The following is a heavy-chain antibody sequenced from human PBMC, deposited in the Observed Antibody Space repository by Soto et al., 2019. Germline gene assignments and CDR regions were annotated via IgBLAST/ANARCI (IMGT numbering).Heavy chain of an antibody. CDR3: ASLDYGDSNWFDP. CDR2: IYYSGST. V-gene: IGHV4-31*03. J-gene: IGHJ5*02. D-gene: IGHD4-17*01. Sequence: QVQLQESGPGLVKPSQTLSLTCTVSGGSISSGGYYWRWIRQHPGKGLEWIGYIYYSGSTYYNPSLKSRVTISVDTSKNQFSLKLSSVPAADTAVYYCASLDYGDSNWFDPWGQGTLVTVSS. CDR1: GGSISSGGYY.